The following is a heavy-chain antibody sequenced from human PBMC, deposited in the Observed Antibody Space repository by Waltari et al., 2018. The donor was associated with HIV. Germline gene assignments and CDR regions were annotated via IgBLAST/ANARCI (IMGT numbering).Heavy chain of an antibody. CDR1: GFTFDDYA. CDR3: AKAGGRWALSNWFDP. CDR2: ISWDTNTA. V-gene: IGHV3-9*01. D-gene: IGHD3-16*01. J-gene: IGHJ5*02. Sequence: EVQLVESGGGLAQPGKSLRLSCTASGFTFDDYAMYWVRLPPGKGLEWVSGISWDTNTAVYSDSVKGRFSISRDNAKNSIYLQMNSLRPEDSAFYYCAKAGGRWALSNWFDPWGHGTLVTVSS.